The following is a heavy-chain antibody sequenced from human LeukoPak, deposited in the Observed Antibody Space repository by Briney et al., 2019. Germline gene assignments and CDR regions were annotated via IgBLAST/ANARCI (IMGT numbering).Heavy chain of an antibody. CDR2: ISWNSGSI. J-gene: IGHJ1*01. V-gene: IGHV3-9*01. CDR3: AREPYSSSLEYFQH. D-gene: IGHD6-13*01. Sequence: GGSLRLSCATSGFTFDDYAMHWVRQAPGKGLEWVSGISWNSGSIGYADSVKGRFTISRDNAKNSLYLQMNSLRAEDTAVYYCAREPYSSSLEYFQHWGQGTLVTVSS. CDR1: GFTFDDYA.